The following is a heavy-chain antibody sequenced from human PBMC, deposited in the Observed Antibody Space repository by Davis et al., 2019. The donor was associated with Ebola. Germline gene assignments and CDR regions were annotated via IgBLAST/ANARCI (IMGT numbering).Heavy chain of an antibody. V-gene: IGHV4-59*08. CDR2: IYYSGST. CDR3: ARHSPQRNWFDP. Sequence: SETLSLTCTVSGGSISSYYWSWIRQPPGKGLEWIGYIYYSGSTNYNPSLKSRVTISVDTSKNQFSLKLSSVTAVDTAVYYCARHSPQRNWFDPWGQGTLVTVSS. CDR1: GGSISSYY. D-gene: IGHD5-24*01. J-gene: IGHJ5*02.